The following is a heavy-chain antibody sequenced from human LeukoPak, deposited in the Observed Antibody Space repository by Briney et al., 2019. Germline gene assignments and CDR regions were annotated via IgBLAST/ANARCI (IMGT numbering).Heavy chain of an antibody. CDR3: ARGRIAAVGN. Sequence: PSETLSLTCAVYGGSLSGYCWSWIRQPPGKGLEWIGEINHSGSTNYNPSLKSRVSISVDTSKNQFSLKLSSVTAADTAVYYCARGRIAAVGNWGQGTLVTVSS. D-gene: IGHD6-13*01. V-gene: IGHV4-34*01. CDR1: GGSLSGYC. J-gene: IGHJ4*02. CDR2: INHSGST.